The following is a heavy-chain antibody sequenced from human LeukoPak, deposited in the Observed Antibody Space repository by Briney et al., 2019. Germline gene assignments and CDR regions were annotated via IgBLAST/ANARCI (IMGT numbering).Heavy chain of an antibody. CDR1: GFTLRGYW. J-gene: IGHJ6*02. CDR3: TRVQAGRSGLMDV. Sequence: GGSLRLSCAASGFTLRGYWMHWVRQVPGKGLVWVSRIDANGGGTTYADSVKGRFAISRDNAKNTLYLQMSSLRIEDTAVYYCTRVQAGRSGLMDVWGRGTTVTVSS. D-gene: IGHD2-8*02. CDR2: IDANGGGT. V-gene: IGHV3-74*01.